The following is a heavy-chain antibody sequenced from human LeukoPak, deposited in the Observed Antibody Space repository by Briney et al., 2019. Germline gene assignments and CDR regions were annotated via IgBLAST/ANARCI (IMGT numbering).Heavy chain of an antibody. CDR3: ARPSRSTGPAY. J-gene: IGHJ4*02. CDR2: VSSTSNTI. D-gene: IGHD2-2*01. CDR1: GFTFSNYS. V-gene: IGHV3-48*02. Sequence: GGSLRLSCAASGFTFSNYSMNWVRQAPGKGLEWVSWVSSTSNTIYYADSAKGRFTISRDNAKNSLDLQMNSLRDEDTAVYYCARPSRSTGPAYWGQGTLVTVSS.